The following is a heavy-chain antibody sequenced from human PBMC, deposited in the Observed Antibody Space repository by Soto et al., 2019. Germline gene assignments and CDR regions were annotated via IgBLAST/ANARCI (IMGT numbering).Heavy chain of an antibody. V-gene: IGHV4-39*01. CDR1: GGSISSSSYY. CDR3: ARQYCTNGVCYMSFSY. D-gene: IGHD2-8*01. J-gene: IGHJ4*02. CDR2: IYYSGST. Sequence: SETLSLTCTVSGGSISSSSYYWGWIRQPPGKGLEWIGSIYYSGSTYYNPSLKSRVTISVDTSKNQFSLKLSSVTAADTAVYYCARQYCTNGVCYMSFSYWGQGTLVTVSS.